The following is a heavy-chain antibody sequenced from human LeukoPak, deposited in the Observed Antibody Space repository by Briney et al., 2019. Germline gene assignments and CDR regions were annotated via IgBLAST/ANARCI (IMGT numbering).Heavy chain of an antibody. CDR2: ISSSSSYI. CDR1: GFTFSSYS. Sequence: GGSLRLSCAASGFTFSSYSMNWVRQAPGKGLEWVSSISSSSSYIYYADSVKGRFTISRDNAKNSLYLQMNRLRAEDTAVYYCARVAVAGMYNWFAPWGQGTLVTVSS. V-gene: IGHV3-21*01. J-gene: IGHJ5*02. D-gene: IGHD6-19*01. CDR3: ARVAVAGMYNWFAP.